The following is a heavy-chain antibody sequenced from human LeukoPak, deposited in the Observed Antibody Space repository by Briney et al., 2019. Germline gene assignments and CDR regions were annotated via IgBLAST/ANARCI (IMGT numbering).Heavy chain of an antibody. D-gene: IGHD6-19*01. CDR1: GSTFSSYA. V-gene: IGHV3-23*01. Sequence: GGSLRLSCAASGSTFSSYAMSWVRQAPGKGLEWVSAISGSGGSTYYADSVKGRFTISRDNAKNSLYLQMNSLRAEDTAVYYCARDPPGGWYDYWGQGTLVTVSS. J-gene: IGHJ4*02. CDR3: ARDPPGGWYDY. CDR2: ISGSGGST.